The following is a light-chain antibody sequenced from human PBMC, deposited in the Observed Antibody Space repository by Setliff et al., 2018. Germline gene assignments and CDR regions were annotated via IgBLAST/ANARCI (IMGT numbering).Light chain of an antibody. V-gene: IGLV1-44*01. Sequence: QMVTISCSGGKSNIGPNTVDWYRQDPGTAPKVLIFANNQRPSGVPDRFSGSKSGTSASLAIRDLQSEDEADYYCATWDDGLKGVVFGGGTKVTVL. J-gene: IGLJ2*01. CDR1: KSNIGPNT. CDR2: ANN. CDR3: ATWDDGLKGVV.